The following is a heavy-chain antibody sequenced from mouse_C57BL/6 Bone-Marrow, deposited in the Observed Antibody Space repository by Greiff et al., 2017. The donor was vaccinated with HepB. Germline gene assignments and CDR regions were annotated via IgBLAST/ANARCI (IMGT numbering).Heavy chain of an antibody. J-gene: IGHJ4*01. CDR3: ASGGYPYYAMDY. CDR1: GYTFTSYW. CDR2: IYPGSGST. Sequence: VQLQQSGAELVKPGASVKMSCKASGYTFTSYWINWVKQRPGQGLEWIGDIYPGSGSTNYNEKFKSKATLTVDTSSSTAYMHLSSLTSEDSAVYYCASGGYPYYAMDYWGRGTSVTVSS. V-gene: IGHV1-55*01. D-gene: IGHD1-1*02.